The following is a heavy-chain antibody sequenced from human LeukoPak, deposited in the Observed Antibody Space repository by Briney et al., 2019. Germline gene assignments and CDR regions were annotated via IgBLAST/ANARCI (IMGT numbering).Heavy chain of an antibody. CDR3: AGEAQREDYYGMDV. CDR1: GYTFTSYY. J-gene: IGHJ6*04. CDR2: INPSGGSK. Sequence: ASVKVSCKASGYTFTSYYMHWVRQAPGQGLEWMGIINPSGGSKTYAQKFQDRLTMTRDTSTSTVYMELSSLRSEDTAVYYCAGEAQREDYYGMDVWGKGTTVTVSS. V-gene: IGHV1-46*01. D-gene: IGHD1-26*01.